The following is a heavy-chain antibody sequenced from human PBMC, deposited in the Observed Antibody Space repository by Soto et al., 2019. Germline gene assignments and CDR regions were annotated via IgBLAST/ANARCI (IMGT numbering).Heavy chain of an antibody. CDR3: ARDGGGS. Sequence: EWQLVESGGGLVQPGGSLRLSCAASGFTFRNYGMHWVRRLPGKGLVWVSRINPDGSATNYADSVKGRFTVSRDNARNMQYLQMNSLRAEDTAVYYCARDGGGSWGQGILVTVSS. V-gene: IGHV3-74*01. CDR1: GFTFRNYG. CDR2: INPDGSAT. J-gene: IGHJ5*02. D-gene: IGHD2-15*01.